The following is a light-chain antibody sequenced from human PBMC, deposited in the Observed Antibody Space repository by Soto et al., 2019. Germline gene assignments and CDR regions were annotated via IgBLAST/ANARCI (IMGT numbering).Light chain of an antibody. J-gene: IGKJ2*01. V-gene: IGKV1-5*03. Sequence: DIQMTQFTSTLSASIGDRVTITCRASQSISSWLAWYQQKPGKAPKLLIYKASSLETGVPSRFSGSGSGTEFTLTISSLQPDDFATYYCQQYNSYSPYTFGQGTRLEIK. CDR1: QSISSW. CDR2: KAS. CDR3: QQYNSYSPYT.